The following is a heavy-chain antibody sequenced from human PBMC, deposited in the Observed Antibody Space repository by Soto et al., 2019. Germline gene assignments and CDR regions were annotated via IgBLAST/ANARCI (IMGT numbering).Heavy chain of an antibody. CDR3: ARITYYDFWSGYYIDY. CDR2: IYYSGST. Sequence: QVQLQESGPGLVKPSQTLSLTCTISGGSISSGGYYWSWIRQHPGKGLEWIGDIYYSGSTYYNPSLNSRVTISVDTPKNQFSLKLSSVTAADTAVYYCARITYYDFWSGYYIDYWGQGTLVTVSS. D-gene: IGHD3-3*01. CDR1: GGSISSGGYY. V-gene: IGHV4-31*03. J-gene: IGHJ4*02.